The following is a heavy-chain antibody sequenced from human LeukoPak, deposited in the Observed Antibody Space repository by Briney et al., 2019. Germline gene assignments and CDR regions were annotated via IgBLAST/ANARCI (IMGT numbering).Heavy chain of an antibody. V-gene: IGHV3-72*01. Sequence: PGGSLRLSCAASGFTFSDYIMDWVRQAPGKGLEWIGHIRRKGQSYTTEYAASVKGRFTISRDDSESSLYLHMNSLKTEDTAVYYCSRDGGEGGSSAFDIWGQGTMVTVSS. CDR1: GFTFSDYI. D-gene: IGHD2-15*01. CDR3: SRDGGEGGSSAFDI. J-gene: IGHJ3*02. CDR2: IRRKGQSYTT.